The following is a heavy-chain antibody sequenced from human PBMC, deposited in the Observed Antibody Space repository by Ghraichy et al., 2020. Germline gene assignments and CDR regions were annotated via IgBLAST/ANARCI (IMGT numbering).Heavy chain of an antibody. CDR2: IQNDGGNK. J-gene: IGHJ4*02. V-gene: IGHV3-30*02. D-gene: IGHD3-22*01. CDR1: GITFSNLG. Sequence: GGSLRLSCVASGITFSNLGMHWVRQAPGKGLEEVASIQNDGGNKNHADSVKGRFTISRDNSKSTLFLQMNSLRADDTAVYYCAGSSGYWAMHYWGQGTLVTVSS. CDR3: AGSSGYWAMHY.